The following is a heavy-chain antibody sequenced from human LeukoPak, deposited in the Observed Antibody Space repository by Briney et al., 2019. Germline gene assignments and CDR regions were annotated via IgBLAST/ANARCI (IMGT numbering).Heavy chain of an antibody. V-gene: IGHV3-21*04. CDR2: ISSSSSYI. J-gene: IGHJ4*02. CDR3: AKARGAAAANDFDY. Sequence: GGSLRLSCAASGFTFSSYSMNWVRQAPGKGLEWVSSISSSSSYIYYADSVKGRFTISRDNSKNTLYLQMNSLRAEDTAIYYCAKARGAAAANDFDYWGQGTLVTVSS. CDR1: GFTFSSYS. D-gene: IGHD6-13*01.